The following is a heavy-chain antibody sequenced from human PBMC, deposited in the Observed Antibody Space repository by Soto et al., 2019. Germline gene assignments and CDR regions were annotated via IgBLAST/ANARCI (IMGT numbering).Heavy chain of an antibody. V-gene: IGHV4-31*03. J-gene: IGHJ5*02. CDR2: SYYSGST. Sequence: QVQLQESGPGLVKPSQTLSLTCTVSGGSISSGDYYWSWIRQHPGKGVEWIGYSYYSGSTYYNPSLKSRVTISVDTSKNQFSLKLSSVTAADTAVYYCARWWSGSRQGFDPWGQGTLVTVSS. CDR1: GGSISSGDYY. D-gene: IGHD3-3*01. CDR3: ARWWSGSRQGFDP.